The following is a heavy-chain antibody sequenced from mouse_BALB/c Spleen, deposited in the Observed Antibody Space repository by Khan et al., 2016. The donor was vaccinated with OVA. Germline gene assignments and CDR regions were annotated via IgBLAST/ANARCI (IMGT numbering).Heavy chain of an antibody. V-gene: IGHV2-6-1*01. CDR3: ARQPNYHYYIMDY. CDR2: IWSDGST. Sequence: QVQLKESGPGLVAPSQSLSITCTISGFSLTNYGVHWVRQPPGKGLEWLVVIWSDGSTTYNSTLKSRLSISKVNSKSQVFLKMNSLQTDDTAMYYCARQPNYHYYIMDYWGQGTSVTVSS. CDR1: GFSLTNYG. J-gene: IGHJ4*01. D-gene: IGHD1-1*02.